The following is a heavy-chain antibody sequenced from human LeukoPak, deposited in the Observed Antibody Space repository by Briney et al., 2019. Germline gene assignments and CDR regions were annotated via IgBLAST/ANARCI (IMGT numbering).Heavy chain of an antibody. Sequence: ASVKVSCKASGYTFTGYYMHWVRQAPGQGLEWMGWINPNSGGTNYAQKFQGRVTMTRDTFISTAYMELSRLRSDDTAVYYCARDIGVDINWFDPWGQGTLVTVSS. CDR3: ARDIGVDINWFDP. J-gene: IGHJ5*02. V-gene: IGHV1-2*02. D-gene: IGHD3-10*01. CDR1: GYTFTGYY. CDR2: INPNSGGT.